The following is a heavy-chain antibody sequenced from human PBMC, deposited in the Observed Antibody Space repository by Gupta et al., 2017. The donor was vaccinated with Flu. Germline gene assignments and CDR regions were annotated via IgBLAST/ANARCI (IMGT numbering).Heavy chain of an antibody. D-gene: IGHD2-21*02. Sequence: GMGWVRQPPGKGLEWVSSLSASGVSTYYADAVKGRFTISRDNSKNMSYLQMDSLRVEDTAVYFCAKTRSTVGTTILFDYWGQGILVTVSS. CDR3: AKTRSTVGTTILFDY. V-gene: IGHV3-23*01. CDR2: LSASGVST. CDR1: G. J-gene: IGHJ4*02.